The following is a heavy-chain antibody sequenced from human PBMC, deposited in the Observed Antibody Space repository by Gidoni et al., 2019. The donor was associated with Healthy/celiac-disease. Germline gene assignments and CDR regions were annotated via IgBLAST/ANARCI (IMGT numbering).Heavy chain of an antibody. V-gene: IGHV1-3*01. D-gene: IGHD5-18*01. CDR2: INAGNGKT. CDR3: ARGGYSYGYDLSAAFDI. Sequence: QVQLVQSGAEVKKPGASAKVSCKASGYTFTSYAMHWVRQAPGQRLEWMGGINAGNGKTKYSQKFQGRVTMTRDTSASTAYMELSSLRYEDTAVYYCARGGYSYGYDLSAAFDIWGQGTMVTVSA. CDR1: GYTFTSYA. J-gene: IGHJ3*02.